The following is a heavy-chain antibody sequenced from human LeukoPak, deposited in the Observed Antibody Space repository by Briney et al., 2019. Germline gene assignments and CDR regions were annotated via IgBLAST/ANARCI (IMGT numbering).Heavy chain of an antibody. D-gene: IGHD3-10*01. CDR3: ATNYYGSGSYYRGNNYYYYYMDV. V-gene: IGHV1-2*02. Sequence: ASVKVSCKASGYTFTGYYMHWVRQAPGQGLEWMGWIDPNSGGTNYAQKFQGRVTMTRDTSISTAYMELSRLRSDDTAVYYCATNYYGSGSYYRGNNYYYYYMDVWGKGTTVTISS. CDR1: GYTFTGYY. J-gene: IGHJ6*03. CDR2: IDPNSGGT.